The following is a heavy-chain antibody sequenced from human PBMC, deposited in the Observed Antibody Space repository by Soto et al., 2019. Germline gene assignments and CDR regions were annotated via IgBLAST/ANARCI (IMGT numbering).Heavy chain of an antibody. CDR1: GYTFTSYD. V-gene: IGHV1-8*01. J-gene: IGHJ6*02. CDR2: MNPNSGNT. CDR3: AKFSRDGYNPYYYGMDV. Sequence: ASVKVSCKASGYTFTSYDINWVRQATGQGLEWMGWMNPNSGNTGYAQKFQGRVTMTRNTSISTAYMELSSLRSEDTDVYYCAKFSRDGYNPYYYGMDVWGQGTTVTVSS. D-gene: IGHD5-12*01.